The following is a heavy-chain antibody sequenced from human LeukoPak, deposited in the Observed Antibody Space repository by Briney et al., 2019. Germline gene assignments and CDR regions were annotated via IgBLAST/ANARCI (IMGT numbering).Heavy chain of an antibody. Sequence: PGESLRLSCTASGFTFSNFWMGWVRQAPGKGLEWVASIKQDETEKFYLGSVKGRFTISRDNAKNSLYLQMNSLRAEGTAVYYCAKSNAAQRGYTYGYADFDYWGQGTLVTVSS. CDR1: GFTFSNFW. V-gene: IGHV3-7*03. D-gene: IGHD5-18*01. CDR2: IKQDETEK. CDR3: AKSNAAQRGYTYGYADFDY. J-gene: IGHJ4*02.